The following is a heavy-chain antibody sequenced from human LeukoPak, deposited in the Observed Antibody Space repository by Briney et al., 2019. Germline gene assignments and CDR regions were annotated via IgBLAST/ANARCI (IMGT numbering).Heavy chain of an antibody. CDR1: GFTFSSYA. Sequence: PGRSLRLSCAASGFTFSSYAMRWVRQAPGKGLEWVAVISYDGSNKYYADSVKGRFTISRDNSKNTLYLQMNSLRAEDTAVYYCARARDCTNGVCYPPSGYWGQGTLVTVSS. J-gene: IGHJ4*02. D-gene: IGHD2-8*01. CDR2: ISYDGSNK. CDR3: ARARDCTNGVCYPPSGY. V-gene: IGHV3-30*01.